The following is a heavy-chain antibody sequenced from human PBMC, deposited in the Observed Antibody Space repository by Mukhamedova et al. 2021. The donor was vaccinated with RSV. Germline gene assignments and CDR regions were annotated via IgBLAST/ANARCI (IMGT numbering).Heavy chain of an antibody. CDR2: INGGKTNI. CDR3: ARSDTVWGSYDY. J-gene: IGHJ4*02. V-gene: IGHV1-3*01. D-gene: IGHD3-16*01. Sequence: GWINGGKTNIKYSQKFQGRVTITRDTSATTASMELSSLTSEDTAVYYCARSDTVWGSYDYWGQGTLVTVSS.